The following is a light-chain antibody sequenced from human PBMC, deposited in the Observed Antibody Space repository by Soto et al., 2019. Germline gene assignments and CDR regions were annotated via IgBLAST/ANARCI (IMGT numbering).Light chain of an antibody. CDR2: DVS. V-gene: IGLV2-14*01. J-gene: IGLJ1*01. CDR3: SLYTSSSSDV. Sequence: QSVLTQPASVSGSPGQSITISCTGTSSDVGGYNYVSWYQQHPGKAPKLMIYDVSNRPSGVSNRFSGSKSGTTASLTISGLQAEDEADYYCSLYTSSSSDVFGTGTKLTVL. CDR1: SSDVGGYNY.